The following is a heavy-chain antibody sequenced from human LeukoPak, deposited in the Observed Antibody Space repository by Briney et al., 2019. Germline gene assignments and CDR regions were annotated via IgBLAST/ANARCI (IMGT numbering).Heavy chain of an antibody. Sequence: GGSLRLSCAASGFTFSNYWMSWVRQAPGKGLEWVANINQGGSEKYYVDSVKGRFTISRDNAKNSLYLQMNSLRGDDTAVYYCARVQTGTTNWFDPWGQGTLVIVSS. CDR1: GFTFSNYW. CDR3: ARVQTGTTNWFDP. J-gene: IGHJ5*02. CDR2: INQGGSEK. D-gene: IGHD1-1*01. V-gene: IGHV3-7*04.